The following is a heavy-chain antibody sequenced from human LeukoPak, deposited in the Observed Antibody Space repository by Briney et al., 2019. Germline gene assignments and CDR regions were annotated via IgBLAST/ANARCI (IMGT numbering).Heavy chain of an antibody. Sequence: PSETLSLTCTVSGGSISSYYWRWIRQSAGKGLEWIGRIYTSGSTNYNPSLKSRVTMSVDTSKNQFSLKLSSVTAADTAVYYCARDFGPAAGNWFVPWGQGTLVTVSS. V-gene: IGHV4-4*07. J-gene: IGHJ5*02. CDR3: ARDFGPAAGNWFVP. D-gene: IGHD6-13*01. CDR1: GGSISSYY. CDR2: IYTSGST.